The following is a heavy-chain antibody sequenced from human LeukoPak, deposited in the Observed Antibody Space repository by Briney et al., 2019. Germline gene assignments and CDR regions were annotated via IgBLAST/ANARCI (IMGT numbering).Heavy chain of an antibody. CDR2: FHNSRTT. CDR3: ARGHLGLSP. CDR1: GGSISGYS. V-gene: IGHV4-59*01. Sequence: KPSETLSLTCTVSGGSISGYSWTWIRQPPGQGLEWIGYFHNSRTTSYSPSPTGRVTISVDTAMDQISLKLNSVTAADTAVYYCARGHLGLSPWGQGTLVTVSS. J-gene: IGHJ5*02. D-gene: IGHD3-10*01.